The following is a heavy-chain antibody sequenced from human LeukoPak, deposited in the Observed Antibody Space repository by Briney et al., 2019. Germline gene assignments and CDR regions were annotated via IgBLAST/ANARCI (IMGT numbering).Heavy chain of an antibody. J-gene: IGHJ4*02. D-gene: IGHD3-3*01. Sequence: ASVKVSCKASGYTFTSYGISWVRQAPGQGLEWMGWISAYNGNTNYAQKLQGRVTMTTDTSTSTAYMELRSLRSDDTAVYYCARNTYYDFWSGYPIQTGESDYWGQRTLVTVSS. CDR2: ISAYNGNT. CDR1: GYTFTSYG. CDR3: ARNTYYDFWSGYPIQTGESDY. V-gene: IGHV1-18*01.